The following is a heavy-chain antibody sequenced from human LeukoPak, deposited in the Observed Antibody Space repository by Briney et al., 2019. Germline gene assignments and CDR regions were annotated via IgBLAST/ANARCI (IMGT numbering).Heavy chain of an antibody. V-gene: IGHV3-21*01. J-gene: IGHJ6*02. CDR1: GFTFSSYS. Sequence: GGSLRLSCAASGFTFSSYSMNWVRQAPGKGLEWVSSISSSSSYIYYADSVKGRFTISRDNAKNSLYLQMNSLIAEDTAVYYCARASDDTIFYGMDVWGQGTTVTVSS. CDR2: ISSSSSYI. D-gene: IGHD3-3*01. CDR3: ARASDDTIFYGMDV.